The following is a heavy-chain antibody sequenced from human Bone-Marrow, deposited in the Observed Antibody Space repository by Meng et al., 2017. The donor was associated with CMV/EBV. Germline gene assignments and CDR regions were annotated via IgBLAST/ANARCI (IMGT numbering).Heavy chain of an antibody. J-gene: IGHJ4*02. CDR3: ARVGHYYDSSGYYYPY. D-gene: IGHD3-22*01. CDR1: GYTFTSYT. CDR2: IIPILGIA. Sequence: SVKVSCKASGYTFTSYTISWVRQAPGQGLEWMGRIIPILGIANYAQKFQGRVTITADKSTSTAYMELSSLRSEDTAVYYCARVGHYYDSSGYYYPYWGQGTLVTFSS. V-gene: IGHV1-69*02.